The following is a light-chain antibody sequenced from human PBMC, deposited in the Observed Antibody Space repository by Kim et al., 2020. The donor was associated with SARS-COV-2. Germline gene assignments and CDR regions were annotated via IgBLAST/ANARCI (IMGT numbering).Light chain of an antibody. J-gene: IGKJ1*01. CDR1: QLFRNS. CDR2: ATS. Sequence: ASVGDRVTSSCRASQLFRNSLAWYQQKPGSAPSLLVYATSKLATGVPSRFSASGSGTEYTLTINSLQPGDFATYYCQHYYSPPWTFGRGTKVDIK. V-gene: IGKV1-NL1*01. CDR3: QHYYSPPWT.